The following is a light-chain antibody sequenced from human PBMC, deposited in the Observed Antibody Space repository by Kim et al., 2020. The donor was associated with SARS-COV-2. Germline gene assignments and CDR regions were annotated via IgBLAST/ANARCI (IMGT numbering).Light chain of an antibody. J-gene: IGKJ5*01. CDR2: DAS. V-gene: IGKV3-11*01. CDR1: QSVGTY. Sequence: VVRQSPATLSLSPGERATLSCRANQSVGTYLAWYQQKPGQAPRLLIYDASKRATGIPARFRGSGSGTDFTLTIGTLEPEDSAVYYCQQRGNFGQGTRLEIK. CDR3: QQRGN.